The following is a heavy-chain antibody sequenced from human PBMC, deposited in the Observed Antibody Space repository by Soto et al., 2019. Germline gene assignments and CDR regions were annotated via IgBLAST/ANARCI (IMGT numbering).Heavy chain of an antibody. Sequence: ASVKISCTASGYTFTGYYMHGVRQAPGQGLEWMGWINPNSGGTNYAQKFQGWVTMTRDTSISTAYMELSRLISDDTAVYYCARDLFLRTVTDYYYYYGMDVWGQGTTVTVSS. CDR3: ARDLFLRTVTDYYYYYGMDV. D-gene: IGHD4-4*01. J-gene: IGHJ6*02. V-gene: IGHV1-2*04. CDR2: INPNSGGT. CDR1: GYTFTGYY.